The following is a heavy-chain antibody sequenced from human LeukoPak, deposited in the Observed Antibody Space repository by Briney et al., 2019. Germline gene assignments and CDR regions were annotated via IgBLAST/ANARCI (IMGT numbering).Heavy chain of an antibody. CDR3: AREDGTAFDY. D-gene: IGHD1-14*01. J-gene: IGHJ4*02. CDR1: GFTFSSYW. V-gene: IGHV3-74*01. CDR2: IKRDGSST. Sequence: GGSLRLSCAASGFTFSSYWMHWVRQAPGKGLVWVSRIKRDGSSTSYADSEKGRFTISRDNAKNTLYLQMNSLRAEDTAVYYCAREDGTAFDYWGQGTLVTVSS.